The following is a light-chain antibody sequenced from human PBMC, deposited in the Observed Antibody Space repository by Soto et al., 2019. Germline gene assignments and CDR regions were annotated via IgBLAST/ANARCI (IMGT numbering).Light chain of an antibody. Sequence: QSVRTQPPSVSGAPGQRVTVSCTGSSSNIGAGYDVHWYQQLPGTAPKLLIYGNSNRPSGVPDRFSGSKSATSASLAITGLQAEDEADYYCQSYDSSLSGSEVFGGATKLTVL. CDR3: QSYDSSLSGSEV. J-gene: IGLJ2*01. CDR1: SSNIGAGYD. CDR2: GNS. V-gene: IGLV1-40*01.